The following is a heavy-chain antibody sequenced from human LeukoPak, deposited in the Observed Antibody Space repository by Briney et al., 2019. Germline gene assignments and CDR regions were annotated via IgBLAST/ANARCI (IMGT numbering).Heavy chain of an antibody. Sequence: GGSLRLSCAASGSTFSSYAMHWVRQAPGKGLEYVSAISSNGGSTYYANSVKGRFTISRDNSKNTLYLQMGSLRAEDMAVYYCASSITIFGANFDYWGQGTLVTVSS. CDR2: ISSNGGST. CDR3: ASSITIFGANFDY. D-gene: IGHD3-3*01. V-gene: IGHV3-64*01. CDR1: GSTFSSYA. J-gene: IGHJ4*02.